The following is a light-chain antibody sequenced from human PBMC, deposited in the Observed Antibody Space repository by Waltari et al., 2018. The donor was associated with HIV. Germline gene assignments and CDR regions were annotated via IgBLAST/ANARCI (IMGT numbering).Light chain of an antibody. V-gene: IGKV3-11*01. CDR1: QTVNTY. CDR3: HQYFSVFPST. Sequence: EIVLTQSPTTLSLSPGDRATLSCRASQTVNTYLAWYQHRPGQAPRLLIYDASNRATGIPARFSGSGSGTDFTLTITNVQAEDAAVYYCHQYFSVFPSTFGGGTTVEI. J-gene: IGKJ4*01. CDR2: DAS.